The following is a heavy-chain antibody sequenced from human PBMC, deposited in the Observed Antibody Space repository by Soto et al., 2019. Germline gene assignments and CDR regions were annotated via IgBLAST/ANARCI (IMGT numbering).Heavy chain of an antibody. CDR3: AKDLIRGDGYVDFDY. V-gene: IGHV3-23*03. D-gene: IGHD3-10*01. CDR2: IYAGGTTT. CDR1: GFIFSNYA. J-gene: IGHJ4*02. Sequence: PGGSLRLSCAASGFIFSNYAMFWVRQAPGKGLDWVSTIYAGGTTTHYAESVKGRFTISRDNSNNRLYLQLNNLRAEDTAVYFCAKDLIRGDGYVDFDYWGQGTLVTVSS.